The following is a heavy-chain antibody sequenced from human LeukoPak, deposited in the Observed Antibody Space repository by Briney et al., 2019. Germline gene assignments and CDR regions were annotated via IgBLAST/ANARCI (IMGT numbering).Heavy chain of an antibody. J-gene: IGHJ4*02. CDR3: ARGALSGSRIDY. D-gene: IGHD3-16*02. V-gene: IGHV1-18*01. CDR1: GYTFTSYG. Sequence: ASVKVSCKASGYTFTSYGISWVRQAPGQGLEWMGWISAYNGNTNYAQKLQGRVTMTTDTSTSTAHMELRSLRSDDTAAYYCARGALSGSRIDYWGQGTLVTVSS. CDR2: ISAYNGNT.